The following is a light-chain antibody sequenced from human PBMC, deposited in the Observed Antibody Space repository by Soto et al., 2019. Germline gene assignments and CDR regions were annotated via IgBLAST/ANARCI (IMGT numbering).Light chain of an antibody. J-gene: IGKJ4*01. CDR1: QSVSSY. CDR3: QQRSNWPPT. Sequence: EIVLTQSPATLSLSPGERATLSCRASQSVSSYLAWYQQKPGQAPRLLIYDAFNRATGIPARFSGSRSATDFTLTISSLATEDFAVYYCQQRSNWPPTIGGGTKVEIK. CDR2: DAF. V-gene: IGKV3-11*01.